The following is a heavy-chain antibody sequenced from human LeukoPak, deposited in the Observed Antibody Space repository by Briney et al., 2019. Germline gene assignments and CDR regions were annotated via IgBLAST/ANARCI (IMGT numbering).Heavy chain of an antibody. D-gene: IGHD3-10*01. V-gene: IGHV3-48*04. CDR2: ISSTGGTI. J-gene: IGHJ5*02. CDR3: SGYNWFDP. CDR1: GFTFSSNS. Sequence: GGSLRLSCAASGFTFSSNSMNWVRQAPGKGLEWVSYISSTGGTIYYADSMKGRFTISRDNAKNSLYLQMNSLRAEDTAVYYCSGYNWFDPWGQGTLVTVSS.